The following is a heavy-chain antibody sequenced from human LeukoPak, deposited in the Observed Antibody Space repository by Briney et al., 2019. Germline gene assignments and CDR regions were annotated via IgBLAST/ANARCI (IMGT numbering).Heavy chain of an antibody. V-gene: IGHV4-38-2*02. CDR3: ARAGGVQLWLLRLDY. Sequence: SETLSLTCTVSGYSISSGYYWSWIRQPPGKGLEWIGEINHSGSTNYNPSLKSRVTISVDTSKNQFSLKLSSVTAADTAVYYCARAGGVQLWLLRLDYWGQGTLVTVSS. J-gene: IGHJ4*02. CDR2: INHSGST. CDR1: GYSISSGYY. D-gene: IGHD5-18*01.